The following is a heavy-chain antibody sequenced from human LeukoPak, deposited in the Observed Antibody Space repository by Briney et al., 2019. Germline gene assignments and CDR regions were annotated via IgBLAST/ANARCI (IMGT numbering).Heavy chain of an antibody. D-gene: IGHD2-15*01. CDR1: GYTFTSYG. J-gene: IGHJ6*02. Sequence: ASVKVSCKASGYTFTSYGISWVRQAPGQGLEWMGWISDYNGNTNYAQKLQGRVTMTTDTSTSTAYMELRSLRSDDTAVYYCARDCSGGSCYPGYYGMDVWGQGTTVTVSS. CDR2: ISDYNGNT. V-gene: IGHV1-18*01. CDR3: ARDCSGGSCYPGYYGMDV.